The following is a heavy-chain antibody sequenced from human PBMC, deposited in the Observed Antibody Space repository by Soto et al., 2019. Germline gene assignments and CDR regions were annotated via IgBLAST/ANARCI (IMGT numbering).Heavy chain of an antibody. V-gene: IGHV3-74*01. J-gene: IGHJ5*02. CDR2: IKSDGSST. Sequence: GGSLSLSCAASGFTFSTYWMHWVRQAPGKGLVCVSRIKSDGSSTSYADSVKGRFTISRDNAKNTLYLQMNSLRVEDTAVYYCARSDWFDPWGQGTLVTVYS. CDR1: GFTFSTYW. CDR3: ARSDWFDP.